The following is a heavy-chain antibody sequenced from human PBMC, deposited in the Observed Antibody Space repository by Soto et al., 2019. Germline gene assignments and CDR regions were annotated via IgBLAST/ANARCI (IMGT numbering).Heavy chain of an antibody. CDR3: VRADSYRASSAP. CDR1: GFTFSNYG. CDR2: MWYDESRT. D-gene: IGHD3-16*02. J-gene: IGHJ5*02. V-gene: IGHV3-33*01. Sequence: GSLRLSCAASGFTFSNYGMHWVRQAPDRGLEWVAAMWYDESRTFYAESVKGRFTISRDDSRKTLYLEMNTLRVDDTGVYYCVRADSYRASSAPWGQGNLVTVSS.